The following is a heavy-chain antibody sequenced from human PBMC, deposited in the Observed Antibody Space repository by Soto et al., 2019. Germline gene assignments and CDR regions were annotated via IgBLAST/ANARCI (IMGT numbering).Heavy chain of an antibody. J-gene: IGHJ5*02. CDR2: ISSSSSTI. V-gene: IGHV3-48*01. CDR3: ARDVGFWSDNWFDP. Sequence: EVQLVESGGGLVQPGGSLRLSCAASGFTFSSYSMNWVRQAPGKGLXXVSYISSSSSTIYYADSVKGRFTISRDNAKNSLYLQMNSLRAEDTAVYYCARDVGFWSDNWFDPWGQGTLVTVSS. CDR1: GFTFSSYS. D-gene: IGHD3-3*01.